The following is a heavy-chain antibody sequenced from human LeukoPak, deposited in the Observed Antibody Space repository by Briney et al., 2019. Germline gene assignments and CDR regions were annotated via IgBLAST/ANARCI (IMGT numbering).Heavy chain of an antibody. V-gene: IGHV3-66*01. CDR3: ARGVAAAGQYNWFDP. Sequence: GGSLRLSCAASGFTLSSNYMSWVRQAPGKGLEWVSVIYSGGSTYYADSVKGRFTISRDNSKNTLYLQMNSLRAEDTAVYYCARGVAAAGQYNWFDPWGQGTLVTVSS. CDR1: GFTLSSNY. D-gene: IGHD6-13*01. CDR2: IYSGGST. J-gene: IGHJ5*02.